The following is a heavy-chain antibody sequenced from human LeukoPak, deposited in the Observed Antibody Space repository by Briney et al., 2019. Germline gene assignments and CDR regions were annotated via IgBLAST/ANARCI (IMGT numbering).Heavy chain of an antibody. D-gene: IGHD6-6*01. J-gene: IGHJ4*02. CDR2: IYYSGST. CDR1: GGSISSSSYY. CDR3: ARDRPVAARQKKYYFDY. V-gene: IGHV4-39*07. Sequence: PSGTLSLTCTVSGGSISSSSYYWGWIRQPPGKGLEWIGSIYYSGSTYYNPSLKSRVTISVDTSKNQFSLKLSSVTAADTAVYYCARDRPVAARQKKYYFDYWGQGALVTVSS.